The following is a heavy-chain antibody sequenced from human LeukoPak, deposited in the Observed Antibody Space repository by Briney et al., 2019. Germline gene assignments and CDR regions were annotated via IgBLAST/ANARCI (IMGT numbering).Heavy chain of an antibody. D-gene: IGHD5-12*01. CDR3: ASSRGYDVGGYFDY. Sequence: ASVKVSCKASGYTFTGYYMHWVRQAPGQRLEWMGWINAGNDNTEYSQKFQDRVTITRDTSASTAYMELSSLRSEDTAMYYCASSRGYDVGGYFDYWGQGTLVTVSS. J-gene: IGHJ4*02. V-gene: IGHV1-3*01. CDR2: INAGNDNT. CDR1: GYTFTGYY.